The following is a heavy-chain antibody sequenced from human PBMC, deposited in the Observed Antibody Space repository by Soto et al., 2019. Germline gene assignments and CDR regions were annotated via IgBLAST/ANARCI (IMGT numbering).Heavy chain of an antibody. CDR3: AHSHWGSAPDY. CDR1: GFPLSARGVG. V-gene: IGHV2-5*01. D-gene: IGHD3-16*01. J-gene: IGHJ4*02. Sequence: QITLKESGPTLVKPTETLTLTCTVSGFPLSARGVGVGWIRQPPGKAREWLAVIYWNDDKRYSPSLKSRLTITQDTAKNQVVLTMTNTDPVDTAKYYCAHSHWGSAPDYCGQGTLVTVSS. CDR2: IYWNDDK.